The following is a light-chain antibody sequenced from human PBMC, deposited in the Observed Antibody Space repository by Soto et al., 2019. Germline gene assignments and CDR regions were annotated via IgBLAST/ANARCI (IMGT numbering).Light chain of an antibody. CDR3: SSYAGSNPVV. CDR2: EVS. CDR1: SSDVGGYNY. Sequence: QSALTQPPSASGSPGQSVTISCTGTSSDVGGYNYVSWYQQHPGKAPKLWIYEVSKRPSGVPDRFSGSKSGNTASLTVSRRQAEDEADYYCSSYAGSNPVVFGGGTQVPVL. J-gene: IGLJ2*01. V-gene: IGLV2-8*01.